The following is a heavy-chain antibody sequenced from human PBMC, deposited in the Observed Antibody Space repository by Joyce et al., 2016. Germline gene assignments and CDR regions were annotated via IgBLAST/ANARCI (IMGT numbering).Heavy chain of an antibody. CDR3: ARGSRDPQANDAFDI. V-gene: IGHV3-7*04. Sequence: EVQLVESGGGLVQPGGSLRLSCAASGFAFNNYLMTWVRQAPGKGLEWVAKILQEGSETYYVDSVRRRFTISRDNAKNSLFLQMTGLRVEDTAVYFCARGSRDPQANDAFDIWGQGIMVTVSS. CDR1: GFAFNNYL. D-gene: IGHD2-21*02. CDR2: ILQEGSET. J-gene: IGHJ3*02.